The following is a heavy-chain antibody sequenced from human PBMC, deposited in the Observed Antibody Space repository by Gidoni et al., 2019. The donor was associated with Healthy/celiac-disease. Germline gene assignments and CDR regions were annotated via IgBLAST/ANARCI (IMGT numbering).Heavy chain of an antibody. J-gene: IGHJ6*02. CDR3: ARAYSGSYGYYYYGMDV. V-gene: IGHV1-18*01. CDR1: GYTFTSYG. CDR2: ISAYNGNT. Sequence: QVQLVQSGAEVTKPGASVTVSCKASGYTFTSYGISWVRQAPGQGLEWMGWISAYNGNTNYAQKLQGRVTMTTDTSTSTAYMELRSLRSDDTAVYYCARAYSGSYGYYYYGMDVWGQGTTVTVSS. D-gene: IGHD1-26*01.